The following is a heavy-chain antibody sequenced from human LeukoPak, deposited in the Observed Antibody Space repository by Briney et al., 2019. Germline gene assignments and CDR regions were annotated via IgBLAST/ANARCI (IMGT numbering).Heavy chain of an antibody. V-gene: IGHV3-21*04. D-gene: IGHD3-22*01. CDR2: ISSSSSYI. J-gene: IGHJ4*02. CDR3: ARGIPEDNYYDSTGYYNDY. Sequence: GGSLRLSCAASGFTFSSYSMNWVRQAPGKGLEWVSSISSSSSYIYYADSVKGRFTISRDNAKNSLYLQMDSLRAEDTAVYYCARGIPEDNYYDSTGYYNDYWGQGTLVTVSS. CDR1: GFTFSSYS.